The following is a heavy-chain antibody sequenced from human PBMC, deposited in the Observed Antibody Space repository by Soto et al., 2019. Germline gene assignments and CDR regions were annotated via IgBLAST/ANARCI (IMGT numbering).Heavy chain of an antibody. Sequence: PGGSLRLSCRASGFIFSNFGMHWVRQTTEKGLEWVSGIGFAGDTNYSGSVKGRFTISRENAKNSLFLQMNSLRVGGTAVYYCVRGLPGGFDPWGQGTLVTVS. J-gene: IGHJ5*02. CDR3: VRGLPGGFDP. D-gene: IGHD3-10*01. CDR2: IGFAGDT. CDR1: GFIFSNFG. V-gene: IGHV3-13*01.